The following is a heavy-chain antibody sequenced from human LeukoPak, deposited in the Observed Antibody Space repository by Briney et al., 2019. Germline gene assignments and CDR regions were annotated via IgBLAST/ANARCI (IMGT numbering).Heavy chain of an antibody. V-gene: IGHV5-51*01. CDR1: GYSFTSYW. J-gene: IGHJ4*02. CDR2: IYPGDSDT. D-gene: IGHD3-22*01. Sequence: NLGESLKISCKGSGYSFTSYWIGWVRQMPGKGLEWMGIIYPGDSDTRYSPSFQGQVTISADKSISTAYLQWSSLKASDTAMYYCARGNYYDSSGYYYFDYWGQGTLVTVSS. CDR3: ARGNYYDSSGYYYFDY.